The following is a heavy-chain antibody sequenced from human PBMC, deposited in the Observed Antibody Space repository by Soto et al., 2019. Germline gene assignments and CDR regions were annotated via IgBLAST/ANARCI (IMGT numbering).Heavy chain of an antibody. CDR2: INHSGST. CDR3: ARGECSSVYCFTRWALDI. J-gene: IGHJ3*02. V-gene: IGHV4-34*01. D-gene: IGHD2-2*01. Sequence: QVQLQQWGAGLLKPSETLSLTCAVSGGSFSGYYWTWIRQTPGKGLEWIGEINHSGSTNYEPSLTSRVSISADTSKKQFSLNLTSVTAADTAVYYCARGECSSVYCFTRWALDIWGQGTVVTVSS. CDR1: GGSFSGYY.